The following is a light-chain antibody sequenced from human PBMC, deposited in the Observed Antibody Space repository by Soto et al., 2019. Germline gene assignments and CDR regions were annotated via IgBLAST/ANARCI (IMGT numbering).Light chain of an antibody. V-gene: IGKV1-39*01. J-gene: IGKJ5*01. CDR3: QQSYSTPIT. CDR1: QSISSY. Sequence: DIQMTQSPSSLCASVGDRVTLPCRTSQSISSYLNWYQQKPGKAPKVLIYAASSLQSGVPSRFSGSGSGTDFTLTISSLQPEDFATYYCQQSYSTPITFGQGTRLEIK. CDR2: AAS.